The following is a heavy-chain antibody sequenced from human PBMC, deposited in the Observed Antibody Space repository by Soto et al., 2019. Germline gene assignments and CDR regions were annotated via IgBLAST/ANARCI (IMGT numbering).Heavy chain of an antibody. CDR1: GYTFSSYG. V-gene: IGHV1-18*01. D-gene: IGHD3-22*01. J-gene: IGHJ6*02. Sequence: QAQLVQSGAEVKKPGASVKVSCKASGYTFSSYGISWVRQAPGQGLEWLGWISPYNDDTNYAQKLQGRVTMTKDTSTRTAYMDLRSLRSDDTAVYYCARGGYYDSSGSRNYHYYGMDVWGQGTTVTVSS. CDR3: ARGGYYDSSGSRNYHYYGMDV. CDR2: ISPYNDDT.